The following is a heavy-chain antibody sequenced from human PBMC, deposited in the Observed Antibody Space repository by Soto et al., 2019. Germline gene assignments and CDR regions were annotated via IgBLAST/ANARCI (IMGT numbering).Heavy chain of an antibody. CDR2: ISSSSSYI. CDR3: AREGHDRSGRDAFDI. CDR1: GFTFSSYS. V-gene: IGHV3-21*01. Sequence: GSLRLSCAASGFTFSSYSMNWVRQAPWKGLEWVSSISSSSSYIYYADSVKGRFTISRDNAKNSLYLQMNSLRAEDTAVYYCAREGHDRSGRDAFDIWGQGTMVTVSS. D-gene: IGHD3-22*01. J-gene: IGHJ3*02.